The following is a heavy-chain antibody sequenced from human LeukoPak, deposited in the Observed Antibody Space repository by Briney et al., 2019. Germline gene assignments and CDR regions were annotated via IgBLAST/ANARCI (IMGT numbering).Heavy chain of an antibody. CDR3: AKSSGRLIRMYYFDY. D-gene: IGHD2-8*01. Sequence: GGSLRLSCAASGFTFSSYAMSWVRQAPGKGLEWVSTISGSGGSTYYADPVKGRFTFSRDNSKNTLFLQMNSLRAEDTALYYCAKSSGRLIRMYYFDYWGQGTLVTVSS. CDR2: ISGSGGST. V-gene: IGHV3-23*01. CDR1: GFTFSSYA. J-gene: IGHJ4*02.